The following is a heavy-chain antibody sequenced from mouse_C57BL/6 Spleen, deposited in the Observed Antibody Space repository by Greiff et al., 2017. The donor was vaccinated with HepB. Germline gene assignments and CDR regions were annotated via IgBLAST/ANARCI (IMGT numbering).Heavy chain of an antibody. J-gene: IGHJ2*01. Sequence: QVQLQQPGAELVKPGASVKLSCKASGYTFTSYWMQWVKQRPGQGLEWIGEIDPSDSYTNYNQKFKGKATLTVDTSSSTAYMQLSSLTSEDSAVYYCARGGDYGSSVFDYWGQGTTLTVSS. D-gene: IGHD1-1*01. V-gene: IGHV1-50*01. CDR1: GYTFTSYW. CDR2: IDPSDSYT. CDR3: ARGGDYGSSVFDY.